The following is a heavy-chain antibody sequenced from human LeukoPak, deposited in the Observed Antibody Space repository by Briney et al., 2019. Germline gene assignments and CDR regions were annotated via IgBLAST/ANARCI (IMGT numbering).Heavy chain of an antibody. CDR1: GSSISSSSYY. CDR3: ARQGSGNYLSPVNY. V-gene: IGHV4-39*01. D-gene: IGHD1-26*01. Sequence: SETLSLTCTVSGSSISSSSYYWGWIRQPPGKGLEWIGTIYYSGSTYYNPSLKSRVTISIDTSKNQFSLKLSSVTAADTAVYYCARQGSGNYLSPVNYWGQGTLVTVSS. J-gene: IGHJ4*02. CDR2: IYYSGST.